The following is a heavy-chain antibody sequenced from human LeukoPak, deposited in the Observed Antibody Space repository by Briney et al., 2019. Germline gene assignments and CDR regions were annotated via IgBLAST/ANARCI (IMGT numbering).Heavy chain of an antibody. CDR3: TRHSDMVRGVIISDY. Sequence: PGGSLKLSCAASGFTFSGSAMHWVRQASGKGLDWVGRIRSKANSYATAYAASVKGRFTISRDGSKNTAYLQMNSLKTEDTAVYYCTRHSDMVRGVIISDYWGQGTLVTVSS. D-gene: IGHD3-10*01. CDR1: GFTFSGSA. CDR2: IRSKANSYAT. V-gene: IGHV3-73*01. J-gene: IGHJ4*02.